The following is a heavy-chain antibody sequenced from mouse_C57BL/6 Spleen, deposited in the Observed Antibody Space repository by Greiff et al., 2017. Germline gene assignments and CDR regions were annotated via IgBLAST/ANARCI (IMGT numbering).Heavy chain of an antibody. CDR1: GFTFSDYG. V-gene: IGHV5-17*01. CDR3: ARRYSNIYWYFDV. J-gene: IGHJ1*03. Sequence: EVLLVESGGGLVKPGGSLKLSCAASGFTFSDYGMHWVRQAPEKGLEWFAYISSGSSTNYYADTVKGRFTISKDNSKNTLFLQMTSLRSEDAAMYYCARRYSNIYWYFDVWGTGTSVTVSS. D-gene: IGHD2-5*01. CDR2: ISSGSSTN.